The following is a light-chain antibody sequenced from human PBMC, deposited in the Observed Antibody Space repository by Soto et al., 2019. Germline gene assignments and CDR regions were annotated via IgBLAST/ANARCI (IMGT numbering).Light chain of an antibody. J-gene: IGLJ2*01. V-gene: IGLV2-11*01. Sequence: QSALTQPRSVSGSPGQSVTISCTGTSSDVGAYNYVSWYQQHPGKAPKVMVYDVSKRPSGVPDRFSGSKSDNTAALTISGLQAEDEADYYCCSFAGSDTLIFGGGTEVTVL. CDR2: DVS. CDR3: CSFAGSDTLI. CDR1: SSDVGAYNY.